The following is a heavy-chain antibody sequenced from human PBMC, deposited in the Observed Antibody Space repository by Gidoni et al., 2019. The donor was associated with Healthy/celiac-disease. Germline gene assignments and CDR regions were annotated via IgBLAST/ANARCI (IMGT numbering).Heavy chain of an antibody. V-gene: IGHV3-23*01. CDR1: GFTFSSYS. D-gene: IGHD3-22*01. CDR3: ARFNYYDSSGYSIESELDY. J-gene: IGHJ4*02. Sequence: EVQLLESGGGLVQPGGSLRLSCAASGFTFSSYSMRWVRPAPGKGLEWVSAISGSGGSTYYADSVKGRFTISRDNSKNTLYLQMNSLRAEDTAVYYCARFNYYDSSGYSIESELDYWGQGTLVTVSS. CDR2: ISGSGGST.